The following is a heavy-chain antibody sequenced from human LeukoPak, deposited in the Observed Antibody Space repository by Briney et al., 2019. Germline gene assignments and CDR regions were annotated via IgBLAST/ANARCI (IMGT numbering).Heavy chain of an antibody. CDR1: GGSISSSDW. J-gene: IGHJ4*02. CDR3: ASADYYRIDF. V-gene: IGHV4-4*02. CDR2: MHQSGII. Sequence: PSETLSLTCTVSGGSISSSDWWSWVRQPPGKGLEWIGEMHQSGIINYNPSLKSRVTMSLDKAKKQFSLKLSSVTAADTCVYFCASADYYRIDFWGQGTLVTVSS. D-gene: IGHD3-10*01.